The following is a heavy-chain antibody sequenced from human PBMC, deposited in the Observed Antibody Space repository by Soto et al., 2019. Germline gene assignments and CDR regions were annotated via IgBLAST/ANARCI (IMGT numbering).Heavy chain of an antibody. D-gene: IGHD6-6*01. V-gene: IGHV5-51*01. J-gene: IGHJ4*02. CDR3: ARPGLTASSSFDY. CDR2: IYPDDSDT. CDR1: GYSFTNYW. Sequence: EVQLVQSGAEVKKPGESLKISCKGSGYSFTNYWIGWVRQMPGKGLEWMGIIYPDDSDTRYSPSFQGQVTISADKSINTAYLQWSSLKASDSAMYYCARPGLTASSSFDYWGQGTLVTVSS.